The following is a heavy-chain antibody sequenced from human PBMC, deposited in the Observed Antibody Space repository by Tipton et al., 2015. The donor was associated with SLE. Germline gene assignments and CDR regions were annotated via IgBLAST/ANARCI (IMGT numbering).Heavy chain of an antibody. V-gene: IGHV4-59*01. CDR3: ARVGSYFDY. CDR1: GGSISSYY. CDR2: IYYSGST. Sequence: TLSLTCTVSGGSISSYYRSWIRQPPGKGLEWIGYIYYSGSTNYNPSLKSRVTISVNTSKNQFSLKLSSVTAADTAVYYCARVGSYFDYWGQGTLVTVSS. J-gene: IGHJ4*02.